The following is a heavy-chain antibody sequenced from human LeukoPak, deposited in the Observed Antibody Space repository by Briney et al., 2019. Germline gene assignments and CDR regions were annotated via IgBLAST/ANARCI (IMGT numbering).Heavy chain of an antibody. CDR3: ARGDSNYNYYHYYYMDV. Sequence: AASVKVSCKASGYTFTSYDINWVRQATGQGLEWMGWMNPNSGNTGYAQKFQGRVTMTRNTSISTAYMELSSLRSEDTAVYYCARGDSNYNYYHYYYMDVWGKGTTVTVSS. CDR2: MNPNSGNT. V-gene: IGHV1-8*01. CDR1: GYTFTSYD. J-gene: IGHJ6*03. D-gene: IGHD4-11*01.